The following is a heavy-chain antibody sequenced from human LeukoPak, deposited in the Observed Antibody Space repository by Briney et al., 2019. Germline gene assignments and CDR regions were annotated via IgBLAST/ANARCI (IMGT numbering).Heavy chain of an antibody. V-gene: IGHV3-30*02. J-gene: IGHJ6*03. CDR3: AKGSKAVVFTRDHYMDV. D-gene: IGHD3-22*01. CDR1: GFTFSSYG. CDR2: IRYDGSGK. Sequence: GGSLRLSCAASGFTFSSYGMHWVRQAPGKGLEWVAFIRYDGSGKYYADSVKGRFTISRDNSKSTLYLQMNSLRAEDTAVYYCAKGSKAVVFTRDHYMDVWGKGTTVTFSS.